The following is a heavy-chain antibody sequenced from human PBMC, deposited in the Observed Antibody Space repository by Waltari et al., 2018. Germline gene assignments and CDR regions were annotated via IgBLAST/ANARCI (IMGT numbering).Heavy chain of an antibody. CDR3: ARDRRYYYDSSGYSNFDY. J-gene: IGHJ4*02. CDR1: GGSISSSNW. Sequence: QVQLQESGPGLVKPSGTLSLTRAVSGGSISSSNWWSWVRQPPGRGLEWIGEIYHSGSTNYNPSLKSRVTISVDKSKNQFSLKLSSVTAADTAVYYCARDRRYYYDSSGYSNFDYWGQGTLVTVSS. CDR2: IYHSGST. D-gene: IGHD3-22*01. V-gene: IGHV4-4*02.